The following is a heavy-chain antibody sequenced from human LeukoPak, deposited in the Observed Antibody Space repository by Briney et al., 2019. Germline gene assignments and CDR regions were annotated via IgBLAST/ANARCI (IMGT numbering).Heavy chain of an antibody. CDR2: ISLAGQT. V-gene: IGHV4-4*02. J-gene: IGHJ4*02. CDR1: GGSISGINW. D-gene: IGHD1-26*01. CDR3: SRESGPYCPFGY. Sequence: PSGTLSLTCGVSGGSISGINWWSWVRQPPGQGLEWIGEISLAGQTNYNPSLNGRVTMSPDKSSNQLSLHLTSVTAADTATYFCSRESGPYCPFGYWGQGTLVIVSS.